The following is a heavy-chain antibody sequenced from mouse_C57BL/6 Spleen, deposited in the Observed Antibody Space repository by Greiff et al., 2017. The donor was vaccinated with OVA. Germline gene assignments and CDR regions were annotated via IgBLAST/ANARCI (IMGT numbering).Heavy chain of an antibody. V-gene: IGHV1-82*01. Sequence: QVQLKQSGPELVKPGASVKISCKASGYAFSSSWMNWVKQRPGKGLEWIGRIYPGDGDPNYNGKFKGKATLTADKSSSTAYMHLSSLTSEDSAVSFCAQEEGLLSFDYWGQGTTLTVSS. CDR3: AQEEGLLSFDY. D-gene: IGHD2-10*01. CDR1: GYAFSSSW. J-gene: IGHJ2*01. CDR2: IYPGDGDP.